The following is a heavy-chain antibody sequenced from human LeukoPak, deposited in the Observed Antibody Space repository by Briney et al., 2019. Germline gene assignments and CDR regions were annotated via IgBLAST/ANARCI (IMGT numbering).Heavy chain of an antibody. Sequence: GGSLRLSCAASGFTFSNYRMNWVRQAPGKGLEWVSSMSSSSSYIYYADSVKGRFTISRDNAKNSLFLQMNSLRAEDTAVYYCARGYCSSTSCSDYLDHWGQGTLVTVSS. CDR1: GFTFSNYR. CDR2: MSSSSSYI. J-gene: IGHJ4*02. CDR3: ARGYCSSTSCSDYLDH. D-gene: IGHD2-2*01. V-gene: IGHV3-21*01.